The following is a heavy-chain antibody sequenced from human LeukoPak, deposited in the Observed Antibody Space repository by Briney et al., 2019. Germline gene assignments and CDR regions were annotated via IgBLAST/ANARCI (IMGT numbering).Heavy chain of an antibody. V-gene: IGHV4-34*01. Sequence: SETLSLTCAVYGGSFSGYYWSWIRQPPGKGLEWIGEINHSGSTNYNPSLKSRVTISVDTSKNQFSLKLSPVTAADTAVYYCARGRILIAVAEGPFDYWGQGTLVTVSS. CDR1: GGSFSGYY. CDR2: INHSGST. D-gene: IGHD6-19*01. CDR3: ARGRILIAVAEGPFDY. J-gene: IGHJ4*02.